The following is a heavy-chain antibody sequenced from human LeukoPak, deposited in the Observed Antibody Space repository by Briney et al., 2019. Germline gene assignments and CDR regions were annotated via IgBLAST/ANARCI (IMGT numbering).Heavy chain of an antibody. CDR3: AKGGYCTTTSCSHLGS. D-gene: IGHD2-2*01. V-gene: IGHV4-59*01. Sequence: SETLSLTCTVSGGSISSYYWSWIRQPPGKGLEWIGYIYYSGSTNYNPSLKSRVTISVDTSKNQFSLKLSSVTAADTAVYYCAKGGYCTTTSCSHLGSWGQGTLVTVSS. CDR2: IYYSGST. CDR1: GGSISSYY. J-gene: IGHJ5*02.